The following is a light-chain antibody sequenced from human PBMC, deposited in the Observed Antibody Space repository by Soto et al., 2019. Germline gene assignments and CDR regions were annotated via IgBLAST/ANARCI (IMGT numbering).Light chain of an antibody. CDR1: QSVSSN. J-gene: IGKJ5*01. CDR3: LQHNSYPIT. V-gene: IGKV3-15*01. Sequence: EIVMTQSPATLSVSPGERATLSCRASQSVSSNLAWYQQKPGQAPRLLIYGASTRATGISARFSGSGSGTEFTLTISSLQPEDFATYYCLQHNSYPITFGQGTRLEIK. CDR2: GAS.